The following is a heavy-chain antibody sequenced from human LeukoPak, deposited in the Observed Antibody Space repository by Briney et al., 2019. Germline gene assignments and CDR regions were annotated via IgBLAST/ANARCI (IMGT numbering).Heavy chain of an antibody. V-gene: IGHV3-64*01. CDR2: ISSNGGST. D-gene: IGHD5-18*01. J-gene: IGHJ4*02. CDR3: ARDGGPDSYGYDFSDY. Sequence: GGSLRLSCAASGFTFSSYAMHWVRQAPGKGLEYVSAISSNGGSTYYANSVKGRFTISRDNSKNTLYLQMGSLRAEDMAVYHCARDGGPDSYGYDFSDYWGQGTLVTVSS. CDR1: GFTFSSYA.